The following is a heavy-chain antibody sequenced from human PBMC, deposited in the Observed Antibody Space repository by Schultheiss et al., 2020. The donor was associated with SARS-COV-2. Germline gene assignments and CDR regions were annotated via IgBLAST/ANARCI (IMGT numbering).Heavy chain of an antibody. J-gene: IGHJ6*03. CDR3: ARTVYSGYDSVFYYYYYYMDV. CDR2: IYHSGST. Sequence: SETLSLTCTVSGGSISSSDWWSWVRQPPGQGLEWIGEIYHSGSTNYNPSLKSRVTISVDTSKNQFSLKLSSVPAADTAVYYCARTVYSGYDSVFYYYYYYMDVWGKGTTVTVSS. CDR1: GGSISSSDW. V-gene: IGHV4-4*02. D-gene: IGHD5-12*01.